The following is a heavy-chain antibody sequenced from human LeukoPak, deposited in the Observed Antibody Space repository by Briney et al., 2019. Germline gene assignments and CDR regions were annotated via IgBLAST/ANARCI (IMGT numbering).Heavy chain of an antibody. CDR2: GILGLGGAGRI. D-gene: IGHD3-10*01. CDR3: ARGWITMVRGALRAFDI. CDR1: GFSFSSDG. V-gene: IGHV3-21*04. Sequence: GGSLRLSCSASGFSFSSDGMSWVRQAPGKGLEWVSGILGLGGAGRIYYADSVKGRFTISRDNAKNSLYLQMNSLRAEDTAVYYCARGWITMVRGALRAFDIWGQGTMVTVSS. J-gene: IGHJ3*02.